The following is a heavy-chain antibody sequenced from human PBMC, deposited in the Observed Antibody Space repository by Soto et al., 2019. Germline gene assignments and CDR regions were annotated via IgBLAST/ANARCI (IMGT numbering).Heavy chain of an antibody. CDR2: IYYSGST. D-gene: IGHD2-21*02. J-gene: IGHJ3*02. Sequence: QVQLQESGPGLVKPSQTLSLTCTVSGGSISSGDYYWSWIRQPPGKGLEWIGYIYYSGSTYYNPSLKSRVTISVDTSKNQFSLKLSSVTAADTAVYYCARGTCGGDCYGMAFDIWGQGTMVTVSS. CDR1: GGSISSGDYY. CDR3: ARGTCGGDCYGMAFDI. V-gene: IGHV4-30-4*01.